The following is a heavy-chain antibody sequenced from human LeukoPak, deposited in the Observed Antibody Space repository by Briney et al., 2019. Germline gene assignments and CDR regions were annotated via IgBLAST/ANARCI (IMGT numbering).Heavy chain of an antibody. CDR2: ISYSGTT. CDR3: ARQGISQEGSHNSGRWHNNWFGP. V-gene: IGHV4-39*01. D-gene: IGHD5-12*01. Sequence: PSETLSLTCTVSGGSISSRSYYWGWIRQPPGKGLEWIGSISYSGTTFYNPSLKSRVTISVDTSKNRFSLKLSSVTAADTALYYCARQGISQEGSHNSGRWHNNWFGPWGQGTLVTVSS. J-gene: IGHJ5*02. CDR1: GGSISSRSYY.